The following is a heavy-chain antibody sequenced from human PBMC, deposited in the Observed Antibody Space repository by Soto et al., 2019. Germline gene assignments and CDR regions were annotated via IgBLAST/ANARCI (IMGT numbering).Heavy chain of an antibody. D-gene: IGHD3-16*01. CDR3: ARAYEGDYFDY. Sequence: LRLSCAASGFTFSSYAMHWVRQAPGKGLEWVAVISYDGSNKYYADSVKGRFTISRDNSKNTLYLQMNSLIAEDTAVYYCARAYEGDYFDYWGQGTLVTVSS. V-gene: IGHV3-30-3*01. J-gene: IGHJ4*02. CDR2: ISYDGSNK. CDR1: GFTFSSYA.